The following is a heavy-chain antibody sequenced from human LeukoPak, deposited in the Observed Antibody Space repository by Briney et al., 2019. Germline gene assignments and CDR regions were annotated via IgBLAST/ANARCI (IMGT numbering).Heavy chain of an antibody. D-gene: IGHD1-26*01. CDR3: ARVRVESGTFTLYYFDS. V-gene: IGHV1-2*02. CDR2: INPNNGDT. Sequence: ASVKVSCKASGYIFTGYYIHWVRQAPGQGLEWMGWINPNNGDTSYAQKFQGRVTMTRDTSISTAYMDLTSLRSDDTAVYYCARVRVESGTFTLYYFDSWGQGTLVTVSS. J-gene: IGHJ4*02. CDR1: GYIFTGYY.